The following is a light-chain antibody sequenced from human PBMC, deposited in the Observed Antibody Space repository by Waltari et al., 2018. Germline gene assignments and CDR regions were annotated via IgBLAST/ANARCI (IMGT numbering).Light chain of an antibody. CDR2: DVS. CDR1: SSDVGRNNF. CDR3: SSYTGITWV. V-gene: IGLV2-14*01. J-gene: IGLJ3*02. Sequence: QSALTQPASVSGSPGQSITISCTGNSSDVGRNNFVSWYQQYSGKAPKLIIYDVSKRPTGVSNRFSGLQAEDEADYYCSSYTGITWVLGGGTKLTVL.